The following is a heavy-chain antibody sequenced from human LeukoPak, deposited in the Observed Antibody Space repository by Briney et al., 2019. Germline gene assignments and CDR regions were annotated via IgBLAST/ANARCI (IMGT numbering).Heavy chain of an antibody. V-gene: IGHV4-59*11. Sequence: SETLSLTCSVSGGSISSHYWSWLRQPPGKGLEWIGFVSYSGSTNYNPSLKSRVTISLDTSKNQFSLKLSSVTAADTALYYCARTKGITTGYDYWGQGTLVTVSS. D-gene: IGHD1-20*01. CDR3: ARTKGITTGYDY. CDR1: GGSISSHY. J-gene: IGHJ4*02. CDR2: VSYSGST.